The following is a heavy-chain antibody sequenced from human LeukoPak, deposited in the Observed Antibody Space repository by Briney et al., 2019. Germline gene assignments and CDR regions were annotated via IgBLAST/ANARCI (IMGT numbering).Heavy chain of an antibody. V-gene: IGHV3-7*01. D-gene: IGHD1-14*01. CDR3: ARDSYRALEY. J-gene: IGHJ4*02. CDR2: ISQDGSEK. CDR1: GFTFSSHW. Sequence: GGSLRLSCAASGFTFSSHWMNWVRQAPGKGLEWVAHISQDGSEKYCVDSVRGIFAISRENAKNSLYLHMHSLRGEETAVYYCARDSYRALEYWGQGALVTVTS.